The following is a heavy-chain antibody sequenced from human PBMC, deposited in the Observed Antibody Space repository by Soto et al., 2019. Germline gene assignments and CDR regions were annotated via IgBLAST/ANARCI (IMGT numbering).Heavy chain of an antibody. Sequence: SETLSLTCTVSGGSISSYYWSWIRQPPGKGLEWIGYIYYSGSTNYNPSLKSRVTISVDASKNQFSLKLSSVTAADTAVYYCASSLFWYYDRSGEKDNAFDIWGQGTMVTVSS. J-gene: IGHJ3*02. CDR1: GGSISSYY. CDR3: ASSLFWYYDRSGEKDNAFDI. CDR2: IYYSGST. D-gene: IGHD3-22*01. V-gene: IGHV4-59*01.